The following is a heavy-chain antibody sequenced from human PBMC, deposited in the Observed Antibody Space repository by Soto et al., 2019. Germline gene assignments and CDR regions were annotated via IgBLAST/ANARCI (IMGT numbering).Heavy chain of an antibody. D-gene: IGHD2-2*01. CDR1: GSTFTSYG. J-gene: IGHJ6*02. CDR3: ASGDIVLVPAGYYYYGMDV. V-gene: IGHV1-18*01. CDR2: ISAYNGNT. Sequence: QVQLVQSGAEVKKPGASVKVSCKAPGSTFTSYGISWVRQPPGQGLEWMGWISAYNGNTNYAQKLQGRVTMTTDTSTITAYMEGRSLRSDYTAVYYCASGDIVLVPAGYYYYGMDVWGQGTTVTDSS.